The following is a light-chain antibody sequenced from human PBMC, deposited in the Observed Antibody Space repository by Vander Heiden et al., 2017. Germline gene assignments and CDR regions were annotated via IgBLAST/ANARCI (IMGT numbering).Light chain of an antibody. CDR3: QQYDSYPWT. CDR2: QAS. J-gene: IGKJ1*01. Sequence: IQITQSPSTLSASLGGIATLPCRASKKINNWLAWYQRKPGKAHNLPIFQASVLESGVPSRFSGGKSGTKFTLTISSLQPDDFATYYCQQYDSYPWTFGQGTTVEIK. V-gene: IGKV1-5*03. CDR1: KKINNW.